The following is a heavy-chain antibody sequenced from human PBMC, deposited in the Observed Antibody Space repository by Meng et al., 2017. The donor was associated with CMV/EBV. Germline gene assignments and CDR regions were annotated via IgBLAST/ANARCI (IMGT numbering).Heavy chain of an antibody. CDR1: GGFFVGYY. CDR2: INHSGST. J-gene: IGHJ5*02. Sequence: WGAGLLNLSEAQSLTCAVYGGFFVGYYWSWIRQPPGKGLEWIGEINHSGSTNYNPSLKSRVTISVDTSKNQFSLKLSSVAAADTAVYYCARGVGGWFDPWGQGTLVTVSS. D-gene: IGHD1-26*01. CDR3: ARGVGGWFDP. V-gene: IGHV4-34*01.